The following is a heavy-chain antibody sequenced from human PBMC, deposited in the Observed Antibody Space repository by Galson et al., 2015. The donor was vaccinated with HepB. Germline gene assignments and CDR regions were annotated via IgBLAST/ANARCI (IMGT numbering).Heavy chain of an antibody. V-gene: IGHV1-69*13. D-gene: IGHD1-26*01. CDR1: GGTFSSYA. Sequence: SVKVSCKASGGTFSSYAISWVRQAPGQGLEWMGGIIPIFGTANYAQKFQGRVTITADESTSTAYMELSSLRSEDTAVYYCATDGSGSYWYADYWGQGTLVTVSS. CDR2: IIPIFGTA. CDR3: ATDGSGSYWYADY. J-gene: IGHJ4*02.